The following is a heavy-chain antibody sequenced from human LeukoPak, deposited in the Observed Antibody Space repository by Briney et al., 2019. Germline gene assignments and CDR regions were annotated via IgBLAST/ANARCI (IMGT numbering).Heavy chain of an antibody. D-gene: IGHD5-18*01. CDR1: GYRFATYW. Sequence: GGALQISCKASGYRFATYWIAWVRPMPGKGLEWMGIIYAGDSDTRYSPSFQGQVTISVDKSISTAYLQWSSLKASDTAMYYCARLGDLQLTSMAPRGYFNYWGQGTLVTVSS. V-gene: IGHV5-51*01. J-gene: IGHJ4*02. CDR2: IYAGDSDT. CDR3: ARLGDLQLTSMAPRGYFNY.